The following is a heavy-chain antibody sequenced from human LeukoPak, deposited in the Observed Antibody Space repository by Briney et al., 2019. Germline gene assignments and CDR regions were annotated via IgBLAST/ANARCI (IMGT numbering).Heavy chain of an antibody. Sequence: PSETLSLTCAVYGGSISDYYWSWIRQPPGKGLEWIGYIYYSGSTNYNPSLKSRVTISVDTSKNQFSLKLSSVTAADTAVYYCARGIPYYYGSGVQNWFDPWGQGTLVTVSS. J-gene: IGHJ5*02. CDR3: ARGIPYYYGSGVQNWFDP. CDR1: GGSISDYY. D-gene: IGHD3-10*01. CDR2: IYYSGST. V-gene: IGHV4-59*01.